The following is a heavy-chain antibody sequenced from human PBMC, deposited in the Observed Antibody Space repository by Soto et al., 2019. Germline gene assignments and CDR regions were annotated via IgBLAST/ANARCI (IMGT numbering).Heavy chain of an antibody. J-gene: IGHJ6*02. D-gene: IGHD3-10*01. CDR1: GGSISSSSYY. Sequence: SETLSLTCTVSGGSISSSSYYWGWIRQPPGKGLEWIGSIYYSGSTYYNPSLKSRVTISVDTSKNQFSLKLSSVTAADTAVYYCARQGAYGSGSYYYYYYGMDVWGQGTTVT. CDR2: IYYSGST. CDR3: ARQGAYGSGSYYYYYYGMDV. V-gene: IGHV4-39*01.